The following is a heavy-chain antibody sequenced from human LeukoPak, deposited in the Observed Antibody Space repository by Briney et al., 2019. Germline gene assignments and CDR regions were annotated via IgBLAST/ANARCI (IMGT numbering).Heavy chain of an antibody. CDR3: ASPGLGYSYGEGFDY. J-gene: IGHJ4*02. D-gene: IGHD5-18*01. V-gene: IGHV3-48*04. CDR1: GFTFSNAW. Sequence: GGSLRLSCAASGFTFSNAWMNWVRQAPGKGLEWVSYISSSGSTIYYADSVKGRFTISRDNAKNSLYLQMNSLRAEDTAVYYCASPGLGYSYGEGFDYWGQGTLVTVSS. CDR2: ISSSGSTI.